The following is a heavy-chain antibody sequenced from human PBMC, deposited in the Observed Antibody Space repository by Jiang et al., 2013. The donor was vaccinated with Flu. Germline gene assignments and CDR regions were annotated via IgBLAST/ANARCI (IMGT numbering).Heavy chain of an antibody. Sequence: SGAEVKKPGASVKVSCKASGYTFTAYYIHWVRQAPGQGLEWMGWINPNTGDTTYAQKFQGRVTMTRDTSITTAYMELSSLSSDDTAVYYCARDRTGGSRRGNLFDPWGQGTLVIVSS. CDR1: GYTFTAYY. D-gene: IGHD2-15*01. J-gene: IGHJ5*02. CDR2: INPNTGDT. CDR3: ARDRTGGSRRGNLFDP. V-gene: IGHV1-2*02.